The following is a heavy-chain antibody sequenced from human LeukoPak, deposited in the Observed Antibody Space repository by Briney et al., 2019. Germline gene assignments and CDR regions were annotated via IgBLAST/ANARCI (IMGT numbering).Heavy chain of an antibody. CDR1: GGSISSGGYY. CDR3: ARQAIQLWFDY. Sequence: SETLSLTCTVSGGSISSGGYYWSWIRQHPGRGLEWIGYIYYSGSTYYNPSLKSRVTISVDTSKNQFSLKLSSVTAADTAVYYCARQAIQLWFDYWGQGTLVTVSS. CDR2: IYYSGST. V-gene: IGHV4-31*03. J-gene: IGHJ5*01. D-gene: IGHD5-18*01.